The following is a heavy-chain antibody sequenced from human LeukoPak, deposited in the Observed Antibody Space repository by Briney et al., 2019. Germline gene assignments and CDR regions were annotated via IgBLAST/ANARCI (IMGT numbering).Heavy chain of an antibody. Sequence: GGSLRLSCAVSGNYWMHWVRQVPGKGLVWVSHINSDGSWTSYADSVKGRFTISKDNAKNTVYLQMNSLRAEDTAVYYCVSFYETYWGRGTLVTVSS. D-gene: IGHD2/OR15-2a*01. CDR3: VSFYETY. J-gene: IGHJ4*02. CDR2: INSDGSWT. CDR1: GNYW. V-gene: IGHV3-74*01.